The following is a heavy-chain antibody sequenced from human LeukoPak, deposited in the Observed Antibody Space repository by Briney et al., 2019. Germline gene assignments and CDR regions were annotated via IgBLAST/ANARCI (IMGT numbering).Heavy chain of an antibody. Sequence: GGSLRLSCAASGFTFSTYGMSWVRQAPGKGLEWVSSITLSGGGTTYEDSVKGRFTITRDNSKNTLYLQMNSLRAEDTAVYYCVKNLLGDAAYSWYFDLWGRGTLVTVSS. J-gene: IGHJ2*01. CDR2: ITLSGGGT. CDR1: GFTFSTYG. D-gene: IGHD1-26*01. CDR3: VKNLLGDAAYSWYFDL. V-gene: IGHV3-23*01.